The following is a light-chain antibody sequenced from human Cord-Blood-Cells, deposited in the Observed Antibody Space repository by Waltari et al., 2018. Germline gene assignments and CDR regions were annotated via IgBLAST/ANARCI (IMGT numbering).Light chain of an antibody. CDR1: SSNIGSNY. CDR3: AAWDDSLSGRGV. J-gene: IGLJ2*01. CDR2: RNN. Sequence: QSVLTQPPSASGTPGQRVTISCSGSSSNIGSNYVYWYQQLPGTAPKLLIYRNNQRPSVGPDRFSGSKSGTSASLAISGLRSEDEADYYCAAWDDSLSGRGVFGGGTKLTVL. V-gene: IGLV1-47*01.